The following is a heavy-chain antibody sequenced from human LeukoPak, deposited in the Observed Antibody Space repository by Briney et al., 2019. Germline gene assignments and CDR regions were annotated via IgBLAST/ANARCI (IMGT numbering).Heavy chain of an antibody. CDR3: ARDLRGYSYGDIDH. V-gene: IGHV7-4-1*02. Sequence: ASVKVSCKASGYTFTNYAMNWVRQAPGQGLEWMGWIKTNTGNPTYAQGFRGRFVFSVDTSVSTAYLQISSLKAEDTAVYYCARDLRGYSYGDIDHWGQGTLVTVSS. D-gene: IGHD5-18*01. J-gene: IGHJ4*02. CDR2: IKTNTGNP. CDR1: GYTFTNYA.